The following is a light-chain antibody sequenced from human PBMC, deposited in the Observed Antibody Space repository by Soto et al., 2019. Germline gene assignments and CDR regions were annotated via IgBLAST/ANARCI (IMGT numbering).Light chain of an antibody. V-gene: IGLV2-11*01. Sequence: QSALTQPRSVSGSLGQSVTISCTGTSSDVGCYNYVSWYQQYPGKAPKLIIYDVSKRPSGVPDRFSGSKSGNTASLTISGLQAEEEADYYCCSYAGSYTLWVFGGGTKLTVL. J-gene: IGLJ3*02. CDR2: DVS. CDR1: SSDVGCYNY. CDR3: CSYAGSYTLWV.